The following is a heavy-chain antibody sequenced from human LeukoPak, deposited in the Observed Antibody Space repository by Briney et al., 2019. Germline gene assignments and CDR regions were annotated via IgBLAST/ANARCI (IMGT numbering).Heavy chain of an antibody. Sequence: SETLSLTCTVSGGSISSYYWSWIRQPPGKGLEWIGEINHSGSTNYNPSLKSRVTISVDTSKNQFSLKLSSVTAADTAVYYCARGRSRGYSYGPIFDYWGQGTLVTVSS. J-gene: IGHJ4*02. D-gene: IGHD5-18*01. CDR2: INHSGST. CDR3: ARGRSRGYSYGPIFDY. V-gene: IGHV4-34*01. CDR1: GGSISSYY.